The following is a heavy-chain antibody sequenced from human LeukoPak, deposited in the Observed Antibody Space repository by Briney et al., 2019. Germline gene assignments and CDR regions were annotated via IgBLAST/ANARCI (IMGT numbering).Heavy chain of an antibody. D-gene: IGHD2-2*01. CDR2: ISAYNGNT. Sequence: ASVKVSCKASGYTFTSYGISWVRQAPGQGLEWMGWISAYNGNTNYAQKLQGRVTMTTDTSTSRAYMELRSLRSDDAAVYYCARDLPNIVVVPAANWFDPWGQGTLATVSS. V-gene: IGHV1-18*01. CDR1: GYTFTSYG. CDR3: ARDLPNIVVVPAANWFDP. J-gene: IGHJ5*02.